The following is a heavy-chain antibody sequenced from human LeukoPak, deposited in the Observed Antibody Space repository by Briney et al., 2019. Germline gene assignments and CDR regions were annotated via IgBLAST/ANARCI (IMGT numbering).Heavy chain of an antibody. CDR3: AREAGDHLDY. V-gene: IGHV4-59*01. CDR1: GGSISSYY. Sequence: PSETLSLTCTVSGGSISSYYWSWIRQPPGKGLEWIGYIYYSGSTNYNPSPKSRVTISVDTSKNQFSLKLSSVTAADTAVYYCAREAGDHLDYWGQGTLVTVSS. J-gene: IGHJ4*02. D-gene: IGHD4-17*01. CDR2: IYYSGST.